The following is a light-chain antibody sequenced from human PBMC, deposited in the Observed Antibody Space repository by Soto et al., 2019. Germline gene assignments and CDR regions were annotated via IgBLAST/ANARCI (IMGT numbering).Light chain of an antibody. CDR2: GAS. J-gene: IGKJ2*01. CDR3: QKYGSSPYT. CDR1: QSVSSSY. V-gene: IGKV3-20*01. Sequence: EIVLTQSPGTLSLSPGERATLSCRASQSVSSSYLAWYQQKPGQAPRLLIYGASSRATGIPDRFSGSGSGTDFTLTISRLDPEDFAVYYCQKYGSSPYTFGQGTKLEIK.